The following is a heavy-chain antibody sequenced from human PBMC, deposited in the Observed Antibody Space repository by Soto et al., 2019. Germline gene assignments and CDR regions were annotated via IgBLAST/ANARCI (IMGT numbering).Heavy chain of an antibody. J-gene: IGHJ4*02. V-gene: IGHV1-18*04. Sequence: ASVKVSCKASGYTFTSYGISWVRQAPVQGLEWMGGISAYDGNTNYAQKLQGIVTMTTETSTSTAYMELRSLRSDDTAVYYCARDRNYFDYGGQGTLLTVSS. CDR1: GYTFTSYG. CDR2: ISAYDGNT. CDR3: ARDRNYFDY.